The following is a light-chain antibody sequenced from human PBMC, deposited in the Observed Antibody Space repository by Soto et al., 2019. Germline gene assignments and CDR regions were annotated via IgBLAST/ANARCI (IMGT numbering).Light chain of an antibody. Sequence: QSALTQPRSVPGSPGQSVTISCTGTSSDVGGYIYVSWYQQYPAKAPKVMIYDVSRRPSGVPDRFSGSKSGNTASLTISGLQAEDEAVYYCCSYAGNKTVVFGGGTKVTV. V-gene: IGLV2-11*01. J-gene: IGLJ3*02. CDR1: SSDVGGYIY. CDR3: CSYAGNKTVV. CDR2: DVS.